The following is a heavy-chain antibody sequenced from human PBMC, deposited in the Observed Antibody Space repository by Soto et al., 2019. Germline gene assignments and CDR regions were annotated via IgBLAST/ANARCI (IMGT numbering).Heavy chain of an antibody. V-gene: IGHV4-39*01. J-gene: IGHJ4*02. D-gene: IGHD3-16*01. CDR2: IYYSGST. Sequence: SETLSLTCTVSGGSISSSSYYWGWIRQPPGKGLEWIGSIYYSGSTYYNPSLKSRVTISVDTSKNQFSLKLSSVTAADTAVYYCASPYYDYVWGSYCVDYWGQGTLVTVSS. CDR3: ASPYYDYVWGSYCVDY. CDR1: GGSISSSSYY.